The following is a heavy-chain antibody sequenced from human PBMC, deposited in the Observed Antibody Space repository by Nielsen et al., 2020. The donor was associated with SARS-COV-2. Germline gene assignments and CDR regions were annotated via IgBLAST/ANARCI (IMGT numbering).Heavy chain of an antibody. J-gene: IGHJ4*02. D-gene: IGHD4-17*01. Sequence: GESLKISCAASGFTFSSYAMSWVRQAPGKGLEWVSAISGSGGSTYYAGSVKGRFTISRDNSKNTLYLQMNSLRAEDTAVYYCAKDGARGDYGYFDYWGQGTLATVSS. CDR3: AKDGARGDYGYFDY. CDR1: GFTFSSYA. CDR2: ISGSGGST. V-gene: IGHV3-23*01.